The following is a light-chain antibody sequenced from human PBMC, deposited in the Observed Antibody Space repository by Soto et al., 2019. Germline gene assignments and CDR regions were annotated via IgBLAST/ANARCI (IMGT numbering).Light chain of an antibody. Sequence: EIVLTQSPGTLSLSPGGRATLSCRASQIVSSAYVAWYQQKPGQAPKLLIFDASTRAAGTPDRFSASGSGTDYILTISGLEPDDSAVYYCQQYGTSPQTFGQGTTVEI. V-gene: IGKV3-20*01. J-gene: IGKJ1*01. CDR2: DAS. CDR1: QIVSSAY. CDR3: QQYGTSPQT.